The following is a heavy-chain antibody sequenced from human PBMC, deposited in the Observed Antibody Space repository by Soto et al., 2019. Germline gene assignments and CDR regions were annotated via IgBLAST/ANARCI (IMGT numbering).Heavy chain of an antibody. CDR1: GFTFSSYA. D-gene: IGHD3-16*02. CDR3: AKEGHDYVWGSYRKDYFDY. CDR2: ISGSGGST. J-gene: IGHJ4*02. Sequence: GGSLRLSCAASGFTFSSYAMSWVRQAPGKGLEWVSAISGSGGSTYYADYVKGRFTISRDNSKNTLYLQMNSLRAEDTAVYYCAKEGHDYVWGSYRKDYFDYWGQGTLVTVSS. V-gene: IGHV3-23*01.